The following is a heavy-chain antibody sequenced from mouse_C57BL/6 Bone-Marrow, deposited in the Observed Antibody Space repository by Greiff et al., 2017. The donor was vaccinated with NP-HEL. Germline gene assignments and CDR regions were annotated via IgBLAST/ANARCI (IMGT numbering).Heavy chain of an antibody. J-gene: IGHJ4*01. CDR1: GYTFTDYN. D-gene: IGHD1-1*01. Sequence: EVQLQQSGPELVKPGASAKIPCKASGYTFTDYNMDWVKQSHGKSLEWIGDINPNNGGTIYNQKFKGKATLTVDKSSSTAYMELRSLTSEDTAVYYCARSVLYYYGSSENAMDYWGQGTSVTVSS. CDR2: INPNNGGT. V-gene: IGHV1-18*01. CDR3: ARSVLYYYGSSENAMDY.